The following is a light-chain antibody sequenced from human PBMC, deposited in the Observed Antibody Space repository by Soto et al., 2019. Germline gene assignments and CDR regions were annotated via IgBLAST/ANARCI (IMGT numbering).Light chain of an antibody. CDR1: QSISSW. CDR2: AAS. CDR3: QQYNSYSWT. V-gene: IGKV1-5*01. Sequence: DIQMTQSPSTLSASVGDRVTITCRASQSISSWLAWYQQKPGKAHRLLIYAASSLKSGVPSRFSGSGSGTEFTLTISSLQPDDFATYYCQQYNSYSWTFGQGTKVEIK. J-gene: IGKJ1*01.